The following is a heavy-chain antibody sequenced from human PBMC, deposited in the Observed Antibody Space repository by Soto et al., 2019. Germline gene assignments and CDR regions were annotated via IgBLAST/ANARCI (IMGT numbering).Heavy chain of an antibody. Sequence: GASVKVSCKASGYTFASYYMHWVRQAPGQGLEWMGIINPSGGSTSYAQKFQGRVTMTRDTSTSTVHMELSSLRSEDTAVYYCARQWEDIVVVPAANYHYDYGLYVWG. CDR2: INPSGGST. CDR1: GYTFASYY. J-gene: IGHJ6*02. V-gene: IGHV1-46*01. CDR3: ARQWEDIVVVPAANYHYDYGLYV. D-gene: IGHD2-2*01.